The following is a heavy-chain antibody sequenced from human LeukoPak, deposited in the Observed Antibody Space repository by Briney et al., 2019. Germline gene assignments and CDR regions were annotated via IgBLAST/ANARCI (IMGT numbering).Heavy chain of an antibody. CDR2: IYTSGST. J-gene: IGHJ5*02. V-gene: IGHV4-4*07. CDR1: GGSISSYY. D-gene: IGHD3-10*01. CDR3: ARGLGELKEGDWFDP. Sequence: SETLSLTCTVSGGSISSYYWSWIRQPAGKGLEWIGRIYTSGSTNYNPSLKSRVTMSVDTSKNQFSLKLSSVTAADTAVYYCARGLGELKEGDWFDPWGQGTLVTVSS.